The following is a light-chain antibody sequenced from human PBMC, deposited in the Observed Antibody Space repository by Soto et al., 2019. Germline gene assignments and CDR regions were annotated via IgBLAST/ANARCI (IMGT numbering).Light chain of an antibody. J-gene: IGLJ3*02. V-gene: IGLV2-14*01. CDR3: LSYTSANTRV. Sequence: QSALTQTASVSGSPGQSITISCTGTSSDVGGYKFVSWYQHHPGKAPKLMIYEVNNRPSGVSDRFSGSKSGNTASLTISGLQPEDEADYYCLSYTSANTRVFGVGTKLTVL. CDR1: SSDVGGYKF. CDR2: EVN.